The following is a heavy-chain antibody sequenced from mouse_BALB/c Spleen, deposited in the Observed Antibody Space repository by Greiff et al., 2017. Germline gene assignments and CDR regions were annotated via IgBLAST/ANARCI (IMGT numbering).Heavy chain of an antibody. Sequence: VQRVESGPGLVAPSQSLSITCTVSGFSLTSYGVHWVRQPPGKGLEWLGVIWAGGSTNYNSALMSRLSISKDNSKSQVFLKMNSLQTDDTAMYYCARGDSSGYVGYAMDYWGQGTSVTVSS. CDR2: IWAGGST. D-gene: IGHD3-2*01. J-gene: IGHJ4*01. CDR3: ARGDSSGYVGYAMDY. V-gene: IGHV2-9*02. CDR1: GFSLTSYG.